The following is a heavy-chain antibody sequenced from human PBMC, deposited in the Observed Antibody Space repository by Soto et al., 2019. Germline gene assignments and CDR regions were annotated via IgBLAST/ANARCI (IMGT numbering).Heavy chain of an antibody. D-gene: IGHD6-19*01. CDR2: INTYNGKT. CDR3: ARVVATVAGPYGMDV. Sequence: GASVKVSCKTSGYIFTSYGIGWARQAPGQGLEWMGWINTYNGKTNYAQNLQGRVTLTTDTSTSTADMELRSLRSDDTAVYYCARVVATVAGPYGMDVWGKGTKVTVSS. CDR1: GYIFTSYG. V-gene: IGHV1-18*01. J-gene: IGHJ6*04.